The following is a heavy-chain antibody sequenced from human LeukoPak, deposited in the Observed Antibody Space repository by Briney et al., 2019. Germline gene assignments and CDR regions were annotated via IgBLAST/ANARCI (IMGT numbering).Heavy chain of an antibody. J-gene: IGHJ5*02. CDR2: ISSSGSTI. Sequence: PGGSLRLSCAASGFTFSDYYMSWIRQAPGKGLEWVSYISSSGSTIYYADSVKGRFTISRDNAKNSLYLQMNSLRAEDTAVYYCAREPTPGSITGTTVWFDPWGQGTLVTVSS. V-gene: IGHV3-11*01. D-gene: IGHD1-7*01. CDR1: GFTFSDYY. CDR3: AREPTPGSITGTTVWFDP.